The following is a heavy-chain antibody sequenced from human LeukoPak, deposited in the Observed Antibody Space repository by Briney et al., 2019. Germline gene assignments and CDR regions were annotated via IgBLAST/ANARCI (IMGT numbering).Heavy chain of an antibody. D-gene: IGHD2-21*02. Sequence: ASVEVSCKASGGTFSSYAISWVRQAPGQGLEWMGGIIPIFGTANYAQKFQGRVTITADESTSTAYMELSSLRSEDTAVYYCARVPYCGGDCYSYFDYWGQGTLVTVSS. CDR3: ARVPYCGGDCYSYFDY. J-gene: IGHJ4*02. V-gene: IGHV1-69*13. CDR2: IIPIFGTA. CDR1: GGTFSSYA.